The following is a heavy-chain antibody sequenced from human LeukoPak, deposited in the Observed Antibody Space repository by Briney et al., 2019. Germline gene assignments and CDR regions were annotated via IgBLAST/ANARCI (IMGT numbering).Heavy chain of an antibody. D-gene: IGHD5-12*01. CDR3: ARDSVATMAARFFDY. CDR1: GYTFTSYG. Sequence: GASVKVSCTASGYTFTSYGISWVLQAPGQGLEWMGWISAYNGNTNYAQKLKGRVTITTDTSTSTAYMELSSLRSADTAVYYCARDSVATMAARFFDYWGQGTLVSVSS. J-gene: IGHJ4*02. V-gene: IGHV1-18*01. CDR2: ISAYNGNT.